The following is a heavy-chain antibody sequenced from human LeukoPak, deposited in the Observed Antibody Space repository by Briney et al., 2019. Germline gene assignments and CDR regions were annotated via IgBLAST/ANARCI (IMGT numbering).Heavy chain of an antibody. V-gene: IGHV4-39*01. CDR2: IYYSGST. CDR1: GGSISSSSYY. Sequence: SETLSLTCTVSGGSISSSSYYWGWIRQPPGKGLEWIGSIYYSGSTYYNPSLKSRVTISVDTSKNQFSLKLSSVTAADTAVYYSVGGVYYYGPFDYCGHGTLVNVSS. J-gene: IGHJ4*01. D-gene: IGHD3-10*01. CDR3: VGGVYYYGPFDY.